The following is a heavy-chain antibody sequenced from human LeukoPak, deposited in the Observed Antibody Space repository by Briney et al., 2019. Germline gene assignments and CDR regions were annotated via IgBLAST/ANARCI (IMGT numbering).Heavy chain of an antibody. CDR2: ISYDGTYK. V-gene: IGHV3-30*04. CDR3: XXGXXXXXDXXGXFDF. J-gene: IGHJ4*02. CDR1: FTXXRYA. Sequence: FTXXRYAMHWVRQAPGEGLDWVTVISYDGTYKDYADSVKGRFTISRDNSKNTLYLQMNSLRVEDTAVYYXXXGXXXXXDXXGXFDFWGXGXLVTVSS.